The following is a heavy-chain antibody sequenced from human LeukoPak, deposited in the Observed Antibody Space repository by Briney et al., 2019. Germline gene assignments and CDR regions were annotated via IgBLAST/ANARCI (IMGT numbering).Heavy chain of an antibody. D-gene: IGHD3-10*01. V-gene: IGHV3-23*01. Sequence: GGSLRLSCAASGFTFSGYAMSWVRQAPGKGLEWVASINARATSPYYADSVKGRFTISRENAENTLHLQMSSLRVDDTAVYYCAKESWFGEPSLDHWGQGALVTVSA. CDR3: AKESWFGEPSLDH. CDR1: GFTFSGYA. CDR2: INARATSP. J-gene: IGHJ4*02.